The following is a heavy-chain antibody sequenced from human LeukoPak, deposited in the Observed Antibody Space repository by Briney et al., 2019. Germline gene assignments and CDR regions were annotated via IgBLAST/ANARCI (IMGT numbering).Heavy chain of an antibody. CDR3: ASHRAGIQWA. CDR2: ISSNGGST. Sequence: GGSLRLSCAASGFTFRSYAMHWVRQAPAKGLEYVSAISSNGGSTYYANSVKGRFTISRDNSKNTLYLQMGSLRAEDMAVYYCASHRAGIQWAWGQGTLVTVSS. J-gene: IGHJ4*02. CDR1: GFTFRSYA. V-gene: IGHV3-64*01. D-gene: IGHD2-2*02.